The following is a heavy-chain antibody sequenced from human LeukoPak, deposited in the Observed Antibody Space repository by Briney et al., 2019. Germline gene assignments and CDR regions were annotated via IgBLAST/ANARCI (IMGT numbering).Heavy chain of an antibody. CDR2: FDPEDGET. J-gene: IGHJ4*02. CDR1: GYTLTELS. D-gene: IGHD6-13*01. CDR3: ARGRAAAGTGHFDY. Sequence: ASVKVSCKVSGYTLTELSMHWVRQAPGKGLEWMGGFDPEDGETIYAQKFQGRVTMTTDTSTSTAYMELRSLRSDDTAVYYCARGRAAAGTGHFDYWGQGTLVTVSS. V-gene: IGHV1-24*01.